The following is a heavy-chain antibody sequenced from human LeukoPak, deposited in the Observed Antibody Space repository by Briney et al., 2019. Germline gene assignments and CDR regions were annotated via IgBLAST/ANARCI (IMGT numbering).Heavy chain of an antibody. CDR1: DFSFITYA. CDR2: ISGGGDAT. CDR3: AKVASNYDFDY. J-gene: IGHJ4*02. D-gene: IGHD4-11*01. V-gene: IGHV3-23*01. Sequence: PGGSLRLSCAASDFSFITYAMSWVRQAPGKGLEWVSTISGGGDATYYADSVKGRFTISRDNAKNSLYLQMNSLRAEDTALYYCAKVASNYDFDYWGQGTLVTVSS.